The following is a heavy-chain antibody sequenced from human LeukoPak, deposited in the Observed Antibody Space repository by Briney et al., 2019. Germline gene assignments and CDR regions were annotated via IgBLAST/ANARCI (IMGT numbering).Heavy chain of an antibody. J-gene: IGHJ4*02. CDR2: ISSNGGRS. CDR3: VRERVNTPVAPFDY. CDR1: GFTFSYFA. D-gene: IGHD5-18*01. V-gene: IGHV3-64D*06. Sequence: GGSLRLSWSASGFTFSYFAMHWVRQAPGKGLESVSAISSNGGRSYHADSVKGRFTISRDNSKNTLYLQMSSLGAEDTAVYYCVRERVNTPVAPFDYWGQGTLVTISS.